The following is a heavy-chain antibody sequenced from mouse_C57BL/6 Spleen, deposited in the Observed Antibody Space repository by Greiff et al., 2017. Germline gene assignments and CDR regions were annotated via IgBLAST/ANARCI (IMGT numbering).Heavy chain of an antibody. CDR3: ANTAHY. CDR2: IYPGDGDT. J-gene: IGHJ2*01. Sequence: QVQLQQSGPELVKPGASVKISCKASGYAFRSSWLNWVKQRPGKALEWIGRIYPGDGDTNYNGKFKGKATLTADKSSSTAYMQLSRLTSEDSAVYFCANTAHYWGQGTTLTVSS. D-gene: IGHD1-2*01. CDR1: GYAFRSSW. V-gene: IGHV1-82*01.